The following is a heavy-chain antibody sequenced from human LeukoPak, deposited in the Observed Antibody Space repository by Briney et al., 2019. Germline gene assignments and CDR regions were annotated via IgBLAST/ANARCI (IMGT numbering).Heavy chain of an antibody. V-gene: IGHV3-43*01. CDR1: GFTFDGYT. CDR2: ISWDGGST. D-gene: IGHD6-13*01. J-gene: IGHJ4*02. Sequence: GGSLRLSCAASGFTFDGYTMHWVRQAPGKGLEWVSLISWDGGSTYYADSVKGRFTISRDNSKNSLYLQMNSLRTEDTALYYCAKGGYSSSWQLPTNFDYWGQGTLVTVSS. CDR3: AKGGYSSSWQLPTNFDY.